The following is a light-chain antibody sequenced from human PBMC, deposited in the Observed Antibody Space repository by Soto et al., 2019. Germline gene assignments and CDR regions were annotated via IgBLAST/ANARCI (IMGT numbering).Light chain of an antibody. Sequence: EIMVTQSPATLSLSPGERTTLSCRASQSVSSYLAWYQQKPGQAPRLLIYDASNRATGIPARFSGSGSGTDFTLTISSLEPEDFAVYYCQQYGSSPRTFAQGTKVDIK. V-gene: IGKV3-11*01. CDR2: DAS. CDR3: QQYGSSPRT. J-gene: IGKJ1*01. CDR1: QSVSSY.